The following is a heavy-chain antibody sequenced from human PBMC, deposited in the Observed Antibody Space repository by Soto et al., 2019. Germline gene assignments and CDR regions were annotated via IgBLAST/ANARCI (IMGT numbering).Heavy chain of an antibody. D-gene: IGHD6-13*01. CDR2: ISYDGSNK. V-gene: IGHV3-30*18. CDR1: GFTFSSYG. Sequence: QPGGSLRLSCAASGFTFSSYGMHWVRQAPGKGLEWVAVISYDGSNKYYADSVKGRFTISRDNSKNTLYLQMNSLRAEDTAVYYCAKEVAAALDYWGQGSMVTVSS. CDR3: AKEVAAALDY. J-gene: IGHJ4*02.